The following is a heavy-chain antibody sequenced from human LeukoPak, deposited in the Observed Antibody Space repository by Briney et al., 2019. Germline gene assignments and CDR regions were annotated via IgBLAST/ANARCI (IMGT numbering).Heavy chain of an antibody. Sequence: GGSLRLSCVASGFTFSDFAMHWVRQASGKGLEWVGRIRNKGNNYATAFAASVKGRFTISRDDSKNTAYLQMNSLKTEDTAVYYCSREVDGDGYNSDWGQGTLVTVSS. CDR1: GFTFSDFA. CDR2: IRNKGNNYAT. J-gene: IGHJ4*02. V-gene: IGHV3-73*01. D-gene: IGHD5-24*01. CDR3: SREVDGDGYNSD.